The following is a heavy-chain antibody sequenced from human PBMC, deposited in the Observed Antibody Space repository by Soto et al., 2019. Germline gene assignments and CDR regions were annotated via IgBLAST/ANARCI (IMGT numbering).Heavy chain of an antibody. CDR1: GFTFSAYA. Sequence: GGSLRLSCAASGFTFSAYAMHWVRQAPGKGLEWLAMISYDGSNNSFADSVKGRFTISRDNSKNTLYLQMNSLRAEDTAVYYCARDSWGFDYWGQVTLVTVSS. CDR3: ARDSWGFDY. J-gene: IGHJ4*02. CDR2: ISYDGSNN. V-gene: IGHV3-30-3*01. D-gene: IGHD3-16*01.